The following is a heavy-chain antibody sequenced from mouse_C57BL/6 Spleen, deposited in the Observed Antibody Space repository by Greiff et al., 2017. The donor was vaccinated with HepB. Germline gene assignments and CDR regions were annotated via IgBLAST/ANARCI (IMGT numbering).Heavy chain of an antibody. CDR3: ARSRDGAWFAY. CDR2: INPSTGGT. J-gene: IGHJ3*01. Sequence: EVQLQQSGPELVKPGASVKISCKASGYSFTGYYMNWVKQSPEKSLEWIGEINPSTGGTTYNQKFKAKATLTVDKSSSTAYMQLKSLTSEDSAVYYCARSRDGAWFAYWGQGTLVTVSA. CDR1: GYSFTGYY. V-gene: IGHV1-42*01. D-gene: IGHD3-3*01.